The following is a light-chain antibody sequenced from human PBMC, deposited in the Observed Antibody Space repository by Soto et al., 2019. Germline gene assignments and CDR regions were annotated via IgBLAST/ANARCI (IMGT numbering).Light chain of an antibody. V-gene: IGLV2-14*03. CDR1: SSDVGGYNY. CDR3: RSYTSSSTYV. CDR2: DVT. Sequence: QSVLTQPASVSGSPGHSITISCTGTSSDVGGYNYVSWYQQHPGKAPKLKIYDVTNRPSGVSNRFSGSKSGNTASLTISGLQAEDEADYYCRSYTSSSTYVFGTGTKLTVL. J-gene: IGLJ1*01.